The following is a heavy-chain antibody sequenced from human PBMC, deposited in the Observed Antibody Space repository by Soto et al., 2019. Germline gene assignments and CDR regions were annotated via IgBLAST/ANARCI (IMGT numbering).Heavy chain of an antibody. CDR3: ARNSYLDC. J-gene: IGHJ4*02. V-gene: IGHV3-66*01. CDR2: IYTGGST. Sequence: EVQLVESGGGLVQPGESLTLSCAASGLTVSSNYMSWVRQAPGKGLEWVSVIYTGGSTYYADSVKGRFTIYRDNSKNTLYLQMDSLRDEDTAVYYCARNSYLDCWGQGTLVTVSS. D-gene: IGHD3-16*02. CDR1: GLTVSSNY.